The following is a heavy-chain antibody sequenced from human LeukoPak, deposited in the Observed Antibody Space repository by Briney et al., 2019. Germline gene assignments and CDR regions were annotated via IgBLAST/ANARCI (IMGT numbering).Heavy chain of an antibody. CDR1: GGSFSSYY. V-gene: IGHV4-34*01. CDR2: INHSGST. Sequence: SETLSLTCAVYGGSFSSYYWSWIRQPPGKGLEWIGEINHSGSTNYNPSLKSRVTISVDTSKNQFSLKLSSVTAADTAVYYCARRGRGLLWFGELSSYYFDYWGQGTLVTVSS. J-gene: IGHJ4*02. D-gene: IGHD3-10*01. CDR3: ARRGRGLLWFGELSSYYFDY.